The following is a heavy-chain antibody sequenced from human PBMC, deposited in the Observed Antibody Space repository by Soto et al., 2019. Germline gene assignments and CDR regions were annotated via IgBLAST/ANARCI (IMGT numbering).Heavy chain of an antibody. J-gene: IGHJ3*02. Sequence: QVQLVESGGGLVKPGGSLRLSCAASGFAVSDYYMSWIRQAPGKGLEWVSYISSSGRTIYYADSVKGRFTISRDNGKKSLYLQMNSMRADDTAVYYCARSSGWYALGAFDIWGQGTLVTVSS. CDR3: ARSSGWYALGAFDI. V-gene: IGHV3-11*01. D-gene: IGHD6-19*01. CDR1: GFAVSDYY. CDR2: ISSSGRTI.